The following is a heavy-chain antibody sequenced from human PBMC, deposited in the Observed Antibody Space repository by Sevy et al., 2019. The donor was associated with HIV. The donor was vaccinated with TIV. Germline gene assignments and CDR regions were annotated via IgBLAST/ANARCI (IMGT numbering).Heavy chain of an antibody. Sequence: SETLSLTCTVSGGSIGSYYWSWIRQPPGKGLEWIAYMHYSGSTNHNPSLKSGVTVSLDTSKNRFSVQLTSVTAADTAVYYCAIAARVAVAGIYYFDIWGLGTLVTVSS. D-gene: IGHD6-19*01. V-gene: IGHV4-59*01. CDR2: MHYSGST. CDR1: GGSIGSYY. CDR3: AIAARVAVAGIYYFDI. J-gene: IGHJ4*02.